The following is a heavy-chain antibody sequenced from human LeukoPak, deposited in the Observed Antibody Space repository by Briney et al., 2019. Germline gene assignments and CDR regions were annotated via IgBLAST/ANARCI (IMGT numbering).Heavy chain of an antibody. V-gene: IGHV3-74*01. CDR2: IKSDGSDT. J-gene: IGHJ4*02. D-gene: IGHD3/OR15-3a*01. CDR1: GFTFSTYW. CDR3: ARGFWTGVEY. Sequence: GGSLRLSCAASGFTFSTYWMHWVRQAPGEGLVWVSRIKSDGSDTSYAGSVKGRFTISRDNAKNTLYLQMNRLRAEDTAVYYCARGFWTGVEYWGQGALVTVSS.